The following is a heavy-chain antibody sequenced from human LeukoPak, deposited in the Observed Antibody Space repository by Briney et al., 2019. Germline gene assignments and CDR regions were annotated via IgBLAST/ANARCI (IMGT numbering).Heavy chain of an antibody. Sequence: GGSLRLSCAASGFSFGTYWMQWVRKAPGKGLVWVSRINSDGSITNYADSVKGRFTISRDNAKNTLYLQMNSLRAEDTAVYYCARALDYWGQGTLVTVSS. CDR1: GFSFGTYW. V-gene: IGHV3-74*01. CDR2: INSDGSIT. CDR3: ARALDY. J-gene: IGHJ4*02.